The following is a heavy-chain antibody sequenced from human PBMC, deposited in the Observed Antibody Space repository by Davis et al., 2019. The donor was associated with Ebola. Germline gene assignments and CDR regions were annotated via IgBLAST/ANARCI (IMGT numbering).Heavy chain of an antibody. CDR2: ITSTGQTK. CDR3: ARETKGYSSSWYDAFDI. V-gene: IGHV3-11*01. CDR1: GFMFGDHY. D-gene: IGHD6-13*01. J-gene: IGHJ3*02. Sequence: GGSLRLSCAISGFMFGDHYMSWVRQAPGRGLEWIAYITSTGQTKYYADSVKGRFIISRDDAKSSVSLQMDGLRAEDAAVYYCARETKGYSSSWYDAFDIWGQGTMVTVSS.